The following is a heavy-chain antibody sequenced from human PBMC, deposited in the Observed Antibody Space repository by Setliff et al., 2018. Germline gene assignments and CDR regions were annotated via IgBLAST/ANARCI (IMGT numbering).Heavy chain of an antibody. CDR1: GYTFNNYA. Sequence: ASVKVSCKASGYTFNNYAINWVRQAPGQGLEWMGWINTDTGNPTSAQGFTGRFVFSLDTSVSTAYLQISSLKAEDTALYYRARVGTGSLLDYWGQGTLVTVSS. V-gene: IGHV7-4-1*02. CDR2: INTDTGNP. CDR3: ARVGTGSLLDY. D-gene: IGHD1-1*01. J-gene: IGHJ4*02.